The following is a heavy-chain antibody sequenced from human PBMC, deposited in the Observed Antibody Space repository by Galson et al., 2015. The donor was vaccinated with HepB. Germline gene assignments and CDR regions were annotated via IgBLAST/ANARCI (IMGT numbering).Heavy chain of an antibody. Sequence: SLRLSCAASGFTFSSYAMSWVRQAPGKGLEWVSAISGSGGSTYYADSVKGRFTISRDNSKNTLYLQMNSLRAEDTAVYYCAKEGSSFGVVMRRGVQYYFDYWGQGTLVTVSS. CDR3: AKEGSSFGVVMRRGVQYYFDY. V-gene: IGHV3-23*01. J-gene: IGHJ4*02. D-gene: IGHD3-3*01. CDR2: ISGSGGST. CDR1: GFTFSSYA.